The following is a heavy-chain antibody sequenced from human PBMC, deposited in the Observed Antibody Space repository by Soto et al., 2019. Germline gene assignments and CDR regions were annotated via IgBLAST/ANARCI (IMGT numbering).Heavy chain of an antibody. CDR1: GGTFSSYT. D-gene: IGHD4-17*01. J-gene: IGHJ3*02. V-gene: IGHV1-69*02. CDR3: ARGRPWGSDYGDQLDAFDI. CDR2: IIPILGIA. Sequence: QVQLVQSGAEVKKPGSSVKVSCKASGGTFSSYTISWVRQAPGQGLEWMGRIIPILGIANYAQKFQGRVKSTEDKSTSTAYMELSSLRSEDTAVYYCARGRPWGSDYGDQLDAFDIWGQGTMVTVSS.